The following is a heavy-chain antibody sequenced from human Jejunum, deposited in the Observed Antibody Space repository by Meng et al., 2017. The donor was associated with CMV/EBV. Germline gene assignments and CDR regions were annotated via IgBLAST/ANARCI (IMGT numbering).Heavy chain of an antibody. CDR1: VGSISSSSYY. Sequence: TVSVGSISSSSYYWGWIRQPPGKGLEWIGSIYYSGSTYYNPSLKSRVTISVDTSKNQFSLKLSPVTAADTAVYYCARRSGGFWNYWGQGTLVTVSS. CDR3: ARRSGGFWNY. J-gene: IGHJ4*02. V-gene: IGHV4-39*01. D-gene: IGHD3-3*01. CDR2: IYYSGST.